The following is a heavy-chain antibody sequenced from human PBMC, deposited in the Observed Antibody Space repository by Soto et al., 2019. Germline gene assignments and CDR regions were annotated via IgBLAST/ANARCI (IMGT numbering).Heavy chain of an antibody. J-gene: IGHJ5*02. V-gene: IGHV1-3*01. D-gene: IGHD6-25*01. CDR1: GITYSTYA. CDR3: ARAISGYVT. Sequence: QVHLVQSGAEVKNPGASVRVSCKASGITYSTYAIHWVRQAPGQGLEWMGWINAGEGYTRYSQDFQGRVTLTTVTFASTTYMDLSKLTFEDTGVYSCARAISGYVTWGQGPQVTVSS. CDR2: INAGEGYT.